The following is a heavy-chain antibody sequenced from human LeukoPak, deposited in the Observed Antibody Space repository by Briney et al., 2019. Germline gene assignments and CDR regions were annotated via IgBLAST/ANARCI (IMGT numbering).Heavy chain of an antibody. D-gene: IGHD6-13*01. Sequence: SVKVSCKASGGTFSSYAISRVRQAPGQGLEWMGGIIPIFGTANYAQKFQGRVTITADESTSTAYMELSSLRSEDTAVYYCARRGSIAAAGMDWFDPWGQGTLVTVSS. CDR2: IIPIFGTA. V-gene: IGHV1-69*13. CDR3: ARRGSIAAAGMDWFDP. CDR1: GGTFSSYA. J-gene: IGHJ5*02.